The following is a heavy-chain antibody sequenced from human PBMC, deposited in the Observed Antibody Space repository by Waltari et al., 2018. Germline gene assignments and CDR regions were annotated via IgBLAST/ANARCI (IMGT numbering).Heavy chain of an antibody. CDR2: ISSSSSYI. CDR3: ARESVRGGAGTGFDY. V-gene: IGHV3-21*01. D-gene: IGHD6-13*01. J-gene: IGHJ4*02. Sequence: EVQLVESGGGLVKPGGSLRLSCAASGFTFSSYSMNWVRQAPGKGLEWVSSISSSSSYIYYADSGKDRFTISRDNSKNTLYLQMNSLRAEDTAVYYCARESVRGGAGTGFDYWGQGTLVTVSS. CDR1: GFTFSSYS.